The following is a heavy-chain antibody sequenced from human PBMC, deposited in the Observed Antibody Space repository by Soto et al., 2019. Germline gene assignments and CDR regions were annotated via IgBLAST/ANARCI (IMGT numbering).Heavy chain of an antibody. D-gene: IGHD3-22*01. V-gene: IGHV4-30-4*01. CDR2: IYYSGST. CDR3: ARVGSGSRNYYDRSSWIDY. Sequence: SETLSLTCTVSGGSISSGDYYWSWIRQPPGKGLEWIGYIYYSGSTYYNPSLKSRVTISVDTSKNQFSLKLSSVTAADTAVYYCARVGSGSRNYYDRSSWIDYWGQGTLVTVSS. CDR1: GGSISSGDYY. J-gene: IGHJ4*02.